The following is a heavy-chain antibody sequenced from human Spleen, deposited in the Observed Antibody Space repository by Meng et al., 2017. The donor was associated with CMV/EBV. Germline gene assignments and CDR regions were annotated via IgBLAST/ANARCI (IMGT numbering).Heavy chain of an antibody. J-gene: IGHJ6*02. Sequence: GGSLRLSCDASGFTFNSFWMTWVRQAPGKGLEWVANIHQDGSETYYVDSVKGRFTISRDNAKNSLYLQMNSLRAEDTAVYYCARELGGYSHGKNSGYHRYGMDVWGQGTTVTVSS. CDR1: GFTFNSFW. V-gene: IGHV3-7*01. CDR3: ARELGGYSHGKNSGYHRYGMDV. D-gene: IGHD5-18*01. CDR2: IHQDGSET.